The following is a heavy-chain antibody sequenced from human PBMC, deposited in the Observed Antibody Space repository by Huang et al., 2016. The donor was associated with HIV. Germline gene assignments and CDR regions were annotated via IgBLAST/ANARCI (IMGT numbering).Heavy chain of an antibody. CDR2: IKHIGTT. V-gene: IGHV4-34*02. D-gene: IGHD2-8*01. CDR1: CGSFRTYY. CDR3: ARDGKQMAPHFDF. J-gene: IGHJ4*02. Sequence: QVQLQQWGAGRLRPSETLSLTCAVYCGSFRTYYWTWISQPPGKGLEWIGEIKHIGTTNYNASLKSRVTMSVDTSKKQFSLRLNSVTAADTAVYYCARDGKQMAPHFDFWGQGTLVTVSS.